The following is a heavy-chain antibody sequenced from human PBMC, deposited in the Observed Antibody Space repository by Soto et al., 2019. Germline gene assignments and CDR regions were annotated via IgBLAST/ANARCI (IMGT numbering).Heavy chain of an antibody. CDR1: GGSISRGGSY. V-gene: IGHV4-31*03. CDR2: ISYSGST. J-gene: IGHJ4*01. Sequence: QVQLQESGPGLVQPSQTLSLTCTVSGGSISRGGSYWSWIRQHPGTGLAWIGQISYSGSTYYNTSIKSRVTISVDTSRNQFSLIVNSVTAADTAVYYCARGVLHWGQGTLVTVSS. CDR3: ARGVLH.